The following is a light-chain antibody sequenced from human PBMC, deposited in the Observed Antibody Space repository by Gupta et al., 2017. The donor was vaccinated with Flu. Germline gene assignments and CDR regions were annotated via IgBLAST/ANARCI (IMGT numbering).Light chain of an antibody. J-gene: IGKJ4*01. CDR3: QQYNNGPRS. CDR1: QNIDSN. CDR2: GAS. V-gene: IGKV3-15*01. Sequence: PAALSVSLGERATLSGRASQNIDSNLAWYQQKPGQAPRLLIYGASTRAAGIPARFSGSGSRTEFTLTITSLQSEDVAVYYCQQYNNGPRSFGAGTKVEIK.